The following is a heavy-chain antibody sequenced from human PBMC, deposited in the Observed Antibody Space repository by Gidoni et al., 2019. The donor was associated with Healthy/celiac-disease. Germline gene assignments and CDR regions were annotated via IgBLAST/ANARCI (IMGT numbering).Heavy chain of an antibody. CDR2: ISSSSSYL. D-gene: IGHD1-26*01. Sequence: EVQLVESGGGLVKPGGSLRLSCAASGFTFSSDSMNWVRQAPGKGLECVSSISSSSSYLYYADSVKGRFTISRDNAKNSLYLQMNSLRAEDTAVYYCARDRWELFPAPQGCAFDIWGQGTMVTVSS. CDR3: ARDRWELFPAPQGCAFDI. CDR1: GFTFSSDS. J-gene: IGHJ3*02. V-gene: IGHV3-21*06.